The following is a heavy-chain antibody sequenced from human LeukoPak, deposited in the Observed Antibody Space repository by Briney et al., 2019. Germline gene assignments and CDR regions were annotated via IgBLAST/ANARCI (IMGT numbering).Heavy chain of an antibody. CDR3: ARIYFGPASEWFDP. CDR2: FYSGGTT. V-gene: IGHV3-53*01. D-gene: IGHD3/OR15-3a*01. J-gene: IGHJ5*02. Sequence: GGSLRLSCAASGFNVRSKYMSWVRQAPGKGLECVSVFYSGGTTAYADSVKGRFTVSIDNSNNTLYLQMNSLRAEDTAVYYCARIYFGPASEWFDPWGQGILVTVSS. CDR1: GFNVRSKY.